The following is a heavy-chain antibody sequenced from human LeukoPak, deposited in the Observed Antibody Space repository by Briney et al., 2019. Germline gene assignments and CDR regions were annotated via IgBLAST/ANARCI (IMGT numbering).Heavy chain of an antibody. V-gene: IGHV4-34*01. CDR1: NGSISTYY. Sequence: SETLSLTCTVSNGSISTYYWSWIRQPPGKGLEWIGEINDSGRINYNPSLMSRVTISVDTSKNQFSLRLTSVTARDTAVYYCARRWNYGRNYYIDVWGKGATVSVSS. CDR3: ARRWNYGRNYYIDV. CDR2: INDSGRI. D-gene: IGHD1-7*01. J-gene: IGHJ6*03.